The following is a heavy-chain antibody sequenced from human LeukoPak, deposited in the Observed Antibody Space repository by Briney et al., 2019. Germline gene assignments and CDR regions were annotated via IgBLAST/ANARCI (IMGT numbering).Heavy chain of an antibody. Sequence: SQTLSLTCTVSGVSVASGSYYWTWIRQPAGKGREWIGRISTSGNTNYNPSLRGRATMSLDTSKTQVSLKLRSVSAADTAVYYCARERDISGGTHDYWGQGTLLTVSS. CDR1: GVSVASGSYY. CDR3: ARERDISGGTHDY. J-gene: IGHJ4*02. V-gene: IGHV4-61*02. CDR2: ISTSGNT. D-gene: IGHD1-26*01.